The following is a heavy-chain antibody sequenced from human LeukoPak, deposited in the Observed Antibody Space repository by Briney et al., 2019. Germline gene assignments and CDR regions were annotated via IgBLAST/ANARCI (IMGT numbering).Heavy chain of an antibody. J-gene: IGHJ3*02. V-gene: IGHV3-48*01. D-gene: IGHD6-19*01. Sequence: GGSLRLSCAASGFTFSSYEMNWVRQAPGKGLEWVSYISSSSSTIYYADSVKGRFTISRDNAKNSLYLQMNSLRAEDTAVYYCARVAHYSSGWYLIGAFDIWGQGTMVTVSS. CDR3: ARVAHYSSGWYLIGAFDI. CDR2: ISSSSSTI. CDR1: GFTFSSYE.